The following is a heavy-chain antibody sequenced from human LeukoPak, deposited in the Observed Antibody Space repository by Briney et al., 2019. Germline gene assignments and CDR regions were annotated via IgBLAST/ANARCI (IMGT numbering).Heavy chain of an antibody. CDR3: ARVRDSSDDYGDYTLGSSFDY. CDR2: IYYSGST. CDR1: GGSISSSSYY. V-gene: IGHV4-39*07. D-gene: IGHD4-17*01. Sequence: SETLSLTCTVSGGSISSSSYYWGWIRQPPGKGLEWIGSIYYSGSTYYNPSLKSRVTISVDTSKNQFSLKLSSVTAADTAVYYCARVRDSSDDYGDYTLGSSFDYWGQGTLVTVSS. J-gene: IGHJ4*02.